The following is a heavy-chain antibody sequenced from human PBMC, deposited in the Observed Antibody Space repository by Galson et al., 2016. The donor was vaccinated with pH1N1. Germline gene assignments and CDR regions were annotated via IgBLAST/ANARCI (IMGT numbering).Heavy chain of an antibody. Sequence: SVKVSCKASGGTFGSYGINWVRQAPGQGLEWMGGIIPILNTAKYAQNFQGRVTITADKSTTTAYMELSSLRSEDTAVYFCAREDYYDTDLSDWYFDLWGPGTL. CDR2: IIPILNTA. V-gene: IGHV1-69*06. J-gene: IGHJ2*01. D-gene: IGHD3-22*01. CDR1: GGTFGSYG. CDR3: AREDYYDTDLSDWYFDL.